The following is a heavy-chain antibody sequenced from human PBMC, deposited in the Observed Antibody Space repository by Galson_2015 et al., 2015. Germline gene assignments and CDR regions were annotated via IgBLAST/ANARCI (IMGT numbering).Heavy chain of an antibody. Sequence: SVKVSCKASGYILNGYSLNWVRQAPGQGLEWMGWINGNNGNPTYAQGFTGRFVFSLDTSVSTVYLQITSLKPEDTAVYSCARTSSSGWYTDYWGQGTLVTVSS. CDR1: GYILNGYS. CDR3: ARTSSSGWYTDY. CDR2: INGNNGNP. J-gene: IGHJ4*02. D-gene: IGHD6-19*01. V-gene: IGHV7-4-1*02.